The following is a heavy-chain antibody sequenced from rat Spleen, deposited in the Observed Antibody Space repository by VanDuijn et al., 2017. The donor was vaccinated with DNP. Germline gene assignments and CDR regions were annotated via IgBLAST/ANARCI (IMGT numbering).Heavy chain of an antibody. CDR1: GFTFSRNA. CDR3: ARHGDGNYGFDWFAY. Sequence: EVQLVESGGGLVQPGRSLKVSCVASGFTFSRNAMAWVRQAPTKGLEWVAALSYDGSSTYYRDSVKGRFTISRDNAKSTLYLQMDSQRSEDTATYYCARHGDGNYGFDWFAYWGQGTLVSVSS. V-gene: IGHV5-29*01. CDR2: LSYDGSST. J-gene: IGHJ3*01. D-gene: IGHD1-11*01.